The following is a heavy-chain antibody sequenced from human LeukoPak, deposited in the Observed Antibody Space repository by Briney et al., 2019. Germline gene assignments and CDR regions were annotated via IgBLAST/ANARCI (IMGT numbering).Heavy chain of an antibody. CDR3: ARLASSGWYGPLNWFDP. CDR2: IYYSGST. J-gene: IGHJ5*02. CDR1: GGSISNFH. Sequence: SETLSLTCTVSGGSISNFHWTWIRQPPGKGLEWIGYIYYSGSTNYNPSLKSRVTISVDTSKNQFSLKLSSVTAADTAVYYCARLASSGWYGPLNWFDPWGQGTLVTVSS. D-gene: IGHD6-19*01. V-gene: IGHV4-59*08.